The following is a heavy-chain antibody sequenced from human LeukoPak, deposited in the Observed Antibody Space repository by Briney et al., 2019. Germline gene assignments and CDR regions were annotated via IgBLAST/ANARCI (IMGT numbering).Heavy chain of an antibody. J-gene: IGHJ3*02. V-gene: IGHV4-30-2*01. Sequence: PSQTLSLTCTVSGGSISSGGYYWSWIRQPPGKGLEWIGYIYHSGSTYYNPSLKSRVTISVDRSKNQFSLKLSSVTAADTAVYYCARDPGDQWLVRLGAFDIWGQGTMVTVSS. CDR3: ARDPGDQWLVRLGAFDI. CDR1: GGSISSGGYY. D-gene: IGHD6-19*01. CDR2: IYHSGST.